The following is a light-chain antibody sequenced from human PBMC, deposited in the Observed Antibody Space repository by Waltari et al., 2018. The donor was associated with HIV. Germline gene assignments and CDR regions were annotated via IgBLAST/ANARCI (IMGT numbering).Light chain of an antibody. CDR2: RVS. CDR1: ESLVYSDGNTY. V-gene: IGKV2-30*01. Sequence: TQSPVSLSVSLGHPASTPCTSSESLVYSDGNTYLNWFRQRPGQSPRRLMYRVSNLEPGVADRISGSGSGMNFTLTISRVEAEDVGFYYCMQGTHWSPTFGGGTRLDIK. CDR3: MQGTHWSPT. J-gene: IGKJ2*01.